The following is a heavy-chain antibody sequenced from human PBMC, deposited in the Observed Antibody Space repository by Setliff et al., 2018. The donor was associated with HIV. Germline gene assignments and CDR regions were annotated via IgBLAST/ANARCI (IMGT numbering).Heavy chain of an antibody. J-gene: IGHJ5*02. V-gene: IGHV4-34*01. CDR2: INHSGST. CDR1: GGSFSGYY. D-gene: IGHD6-13*01. CDR3: AREIIAAAGQDWLDP. Sequence: KSSETLSLTCAVYGGSFSGYYWTWIRQVPGKGLEWIGEINHSGSTNYNPSLKSRVTISLDTSKNQFSLHLNSVTAADTAVYYCAREIIAAAGQDWLDPWGQGTLVTVSS.